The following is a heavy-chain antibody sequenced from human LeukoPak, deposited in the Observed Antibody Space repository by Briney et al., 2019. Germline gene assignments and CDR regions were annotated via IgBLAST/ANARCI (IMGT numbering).Heavy chain of an antibody. D-gene: IGHD6-13*01. CDR1: GFTFDDYA. CDR2: ISWNSGSI. J-gene: IGHJ4*02. Sequence: GRSLRLSCAASGFTFDDYAMHWVRQAPGKGLEWVSGISWNSGSIGYADSVKGRFTISRDNAKNSLYLQMNSLRAEDMALYYCAKDMGPEGGYSSSWYSPGIDYWGQGTLVIVSS. V-gene: IGHV3-9*03. CDR3: AKDMGPEGGYSSSWYSPGIDY.